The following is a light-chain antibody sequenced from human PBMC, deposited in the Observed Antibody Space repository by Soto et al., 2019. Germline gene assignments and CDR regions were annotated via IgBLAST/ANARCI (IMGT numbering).Light chain of an antibody. CDR3: QQRANWPLT. Sequence: ETVLTQSPATLSLSPGERATLSCWASQSVSSYLAWYQQKPGQAPRLLIYDASNRATGIPARFSGSWSGTDFTLTVSSLEPEDYAVYYCQQRANWPLTFGQGTKLEIK. V-gene: IGKV3-11*01. CDR1: QSVSSY. J-gene: IGKJ2*01. CDR2: DAS.